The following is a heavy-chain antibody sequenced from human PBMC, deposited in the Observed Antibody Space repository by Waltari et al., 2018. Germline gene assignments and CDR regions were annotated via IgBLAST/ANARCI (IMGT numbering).Heavy chain of an antibody. CDR2: IHPSGST. J-gene: IGHJ4*02. CDR1: DGSISGNS. Sequence: QVQLHESGPGLVKPSETLSLTCTVSDGSISGNSWSWIRQPAGKGLEWIGRIHPSGSTKHNPSLKSRLTMSVDTSKNQLSLKLSSVTAADTAVYYCARGPHYDILTGYSYYFDYWGQGTRVTVSS. D-gene: IGHD3-9*01. CDR3: ARGPHYDILTGYSYYFDY. V-gene: IGHV4-4*07.